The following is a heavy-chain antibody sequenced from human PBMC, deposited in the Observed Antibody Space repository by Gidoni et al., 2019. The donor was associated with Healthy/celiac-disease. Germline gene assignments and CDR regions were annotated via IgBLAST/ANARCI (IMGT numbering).Heavy chain of an antibody. CDR3: AKSGYSRSWYSNWFDP. V-gene: IGHV3-9*01. CDR1: GFTFDDYG. D-gene: IGHD6-13*01. J-gene: IGHJ5*02. Sequence: EVPLLESGGGLVQPGRSLRLSCAASGFTFDDYGMHWVRQAPGKGPEWGSGIRWNSGSIGYAESVKGRFTISRDNAKNSLYLQMNSLRAEDTALYYCAKSGYSRSWYSNWFDPWGQGTLVTVSS. CDR2: IRWNSGSI.